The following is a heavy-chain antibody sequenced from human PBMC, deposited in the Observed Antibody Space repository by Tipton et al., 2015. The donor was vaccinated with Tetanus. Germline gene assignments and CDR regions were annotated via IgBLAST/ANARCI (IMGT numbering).Heavy chain of an antibody. J-gene: IGHJ2*01. V-gene: IGHV4-39*07. D-gene: IGHD3-3*01. Sequence: TLSLTCTVSRGSINSGTFYWDWIRQPPGKGLEWIGNIYYNGNTLENPSLKGRVTLSLDKSKNQFSLNLTSVTAADGAVYYCARGGAWTIPRDAVKRGSFWYFDLWGRGPLVTVSS. CDR3: ARGGAWTIPRDAVKRGSFWYFDL. CDR1: RGSINSGTFY. CDR2: IYYNGNT.